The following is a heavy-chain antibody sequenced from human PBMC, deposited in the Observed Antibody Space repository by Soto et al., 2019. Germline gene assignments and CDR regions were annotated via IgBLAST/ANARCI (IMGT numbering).Heavy chain of an antibody. CDR3: GVAGTMGSYYFDY. D-gene: IGHD6-19*01. Sequence: EVQLVESGGGLVQSGGSLRLSCAASGFTFSSYSMNWVRQAPGKGLEWVSYISSSSSTIYYADSVKGRVTISRDNAKKSLYLQMNSLRDEDTAVYYCGVAGTMGSYYFDYWGQGTLVTVSS. CDR1: GFTFSSYS. V-gene: IGHV3-48*02. J-gene: IGHJ4*02. CDR2: ISSSSSTI.